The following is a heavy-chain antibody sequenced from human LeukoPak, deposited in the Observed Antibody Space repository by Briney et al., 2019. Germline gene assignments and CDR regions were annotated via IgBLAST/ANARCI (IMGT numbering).Heavy chain of an antibody. Sequence: SSQTLSLTCTVSGGSISSGSYYWSWIRQPAGKGLEWIGRICTSGSTNYNPSLKSRVTISVDTSKNQFSLKLSSVTAADTAVYYCARDKTDSPGARYCSSTSCHNWFDPWGQGTLVTVSS. D-gene: IGHD2-2*01. CDR1: GGSISSGSYY. CDR2: ICTSGST. CDR3: ARDKTDSPGARYCSSTSCHNWFDP. J-gene: IGHJ5*02. V-gene: IGHV4-61*02.